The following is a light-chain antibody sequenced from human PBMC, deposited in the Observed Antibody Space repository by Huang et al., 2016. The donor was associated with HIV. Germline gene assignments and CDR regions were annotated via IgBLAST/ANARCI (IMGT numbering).Light chain of an antibody. CDR2: DTS. CDR1: QSFGNY. Sequence: IVLTQSPATLAWYPGERVTLSCRASQSFGNYIARYQQHPGQSPKLLIYDTSNRATGTPVRFSGSGSGTDFTLTISSLESEDFAVYYCQQRSSGVTFGGGTKVQVK. CDR3: QQRSSGVT. J-gene: IGKJ4*01. V-gene: IGKV3-11*01.